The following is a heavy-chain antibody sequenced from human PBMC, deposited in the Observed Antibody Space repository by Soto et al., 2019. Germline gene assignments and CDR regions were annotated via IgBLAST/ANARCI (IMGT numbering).Heavy chain of an antibody. CDR1: GFTLSYYW. Sequence: EVQLEESGGGLVQPGGSLRLSCAASGFTLSYYWMSWVRQAPGKGLEWVANLRQDGSQEKYVDSVKGRFTISRDNATQSVYLEMNRLTVEDTALYYCARENWNTPSGYMDVWGKGTTVTVSS. J-gene: IGHJ6*03. D-gene: IGHD1-1*01. V-gene: IGHV3-7*01. CDR3: ARENWNTPSGYMDV. CDR2: LRQDGSQE.